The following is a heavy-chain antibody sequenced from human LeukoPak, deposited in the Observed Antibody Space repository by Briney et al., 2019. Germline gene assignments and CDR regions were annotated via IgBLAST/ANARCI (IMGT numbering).Heavy chain of an antibody. D-gene: IGHD4-11*01. CDR2: ISSSSSYI. J-gene: IGHJ5*02. Sequence: PGGSLRLSCAASGFTFSSYSMDWVRQAPGKGLEWVSSISSSSSYIYYADSVKGRFTISRDNAKNSLYLQMNSLRAEDTAVYYCARDLGGDYSNYEPWFDPWGQGTLVTVSS. V-gene: IGHV3-21*01. CDR3: ARDLGGDYSNYEPWFDP. CDR1: GFTFSSYS.